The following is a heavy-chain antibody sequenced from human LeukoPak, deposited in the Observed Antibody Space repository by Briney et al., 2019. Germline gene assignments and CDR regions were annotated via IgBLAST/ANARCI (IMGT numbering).Heavy chain of an antibody. CDR3: LARSLVAVSGTSYMDV. CDR2: ISTSSSSI. D-gene: IGHD6-19*01. V-gene: IGHV3-21*04. CDR1: GFTFRSYT. J-gene: IGHJ6*03. Sequence: GGSLRLSCAASGFTFRSYTMNWVRQAPGKGLEWVSSISTSSSSINYADSLKGRFTISRDNAKNSLYLQMSGLRAEDTAVYFCLARSLVAVSGTSYMDVWGKGTTVSVS.